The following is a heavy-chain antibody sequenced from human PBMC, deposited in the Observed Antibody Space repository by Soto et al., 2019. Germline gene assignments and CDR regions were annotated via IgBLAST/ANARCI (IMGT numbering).Heavy chain of an antibody. CDR3: ARRWGRTFDY. D-gene: IGHD7-27*01. V-gene: IGHV4-31*03. CDR1: GGSLSYGGYY. Sequence: SETLSLTCTVSGGSLSYGGYYWTWIRQYPGKGLEWIGYIYYTGKTYYNPSLKSRVSMSADTSKNQFSLKLTSVTAADTAVYYCARRWGRTFDYWGQGTLVTVSS. CDR2: IYYTGKT. J-gene: IGHJ4*02.